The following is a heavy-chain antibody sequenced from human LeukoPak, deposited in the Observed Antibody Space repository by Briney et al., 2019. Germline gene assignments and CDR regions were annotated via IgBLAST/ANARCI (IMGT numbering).Heavy chain of an antibody. CDR2: IKQDGSEK. Sequence: GGSLRLSCAASGFTFSNYWLSWVRQAPGKGLEWVANIKQDGSEKYFVDSVKGRFTISRDNAKSSLYLQMNSLRAEDTAVYYCARDSGYRDYWGQGTLVTVFS. CDR1: GFTFSNYW. D-gene: IGHD3-9*01. J-gene: IGHJ4*02. V-gene: IGHV3-7*03. CDR3: ARDSGYRDY.